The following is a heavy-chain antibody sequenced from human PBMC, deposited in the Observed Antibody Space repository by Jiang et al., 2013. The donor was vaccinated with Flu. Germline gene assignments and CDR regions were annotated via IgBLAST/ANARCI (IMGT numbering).Heavy chain of an antibody. CDR2: ISWNGGST. CDR1: RFTFDDYG. D-gene: IGHD1-26*01. Sequence: QLVESGGGVIRPGGSLRLSCAASRFTFDDYGMSWVRQGPGRRLEWVSGISWNGGSTGYADSVKGRFTISRDNAKNSLYLQMNSLRAEDTALYYCARDRTNLVGATTFYFDYWGQGTLVTVSS. J-gene: IGHJ4*02. CDR3: ARDRTNLVGATTFYFDY. V-gene: IGHV3-20*04.